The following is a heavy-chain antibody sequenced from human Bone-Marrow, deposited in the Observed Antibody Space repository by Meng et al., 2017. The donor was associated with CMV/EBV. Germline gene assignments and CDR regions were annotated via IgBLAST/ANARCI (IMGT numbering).Heavy chain of an antibody. CDR2: ISGGGTTI. CDR1: GFIFSTYE. D-gene: IGHD3-3*01. CDR3: ARDSRTYYDFWSGPLDAFDI. Sequence: GESLKISCTVSGFIFSTYEMNWVRLAPGKGLEWVSYISGGGTTIHYADSVKGRFTISRDNAKNSLFLQMNSLRAEDTAVYYCARDSRTYYDFWSGPLDAFDIWGQGTMVTVSS. V-gene: IGHV3-48*03. J-gene: IGHJ3*02.